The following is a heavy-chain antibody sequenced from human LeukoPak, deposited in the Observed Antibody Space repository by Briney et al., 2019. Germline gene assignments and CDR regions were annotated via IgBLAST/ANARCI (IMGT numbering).Heavy chain of an antibody. D-gene: IGHD2-8*01. V-gene: IGHV3-21*01. CDR1: GFTFSSYA. Sequence: GGSLRLSCAASGFTFSSYAMSWVRQAPGKGLEWVSSIRSSSSYIYYADSVKGRFTISRDNAKNSLYLQMNSLRAEDTAVYYCARDYCTNGVCYIHYFDYWGQGTLVTVSS. CDR2: IRSSSSYI. J-gene: IGHJ4*02. CDR3: ARDYCTNGVCYIHYFDY.